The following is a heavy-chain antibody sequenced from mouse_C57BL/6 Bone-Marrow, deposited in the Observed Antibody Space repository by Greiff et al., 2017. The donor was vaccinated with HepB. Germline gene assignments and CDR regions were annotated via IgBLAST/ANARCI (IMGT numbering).Heavy chain of an antibody. J-gene: IGHJ3*01. D-gene: IGHD1-1*01. CDR3: ARNYGSPFAY. CDR2: IYPGDGDT. V-gene: IGHV1-80*01. CDR1: GYAFSSYW. Sequence: VKVVESGAELVKPGASVKISCEASGYAFSSYWMNWVKQRPGKGLEWIGQIYPGDGDTNYNGKFKGKATLTADKSSSTAYMQLSSLTSEDSAVYFCARNYGSPFAYWGQGTLVTVSA.